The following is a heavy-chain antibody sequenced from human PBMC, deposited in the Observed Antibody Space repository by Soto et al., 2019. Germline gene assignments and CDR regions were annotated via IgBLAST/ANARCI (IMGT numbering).Heavy chain of an antibody. Sequence: PSETLSLTCTVSGGSISSGDYYWSWIRQPPGKGLEWIGYIYYSGSTYYNPSLKSRVTISVDTSKNQFSLKLSSVTAADTAVYYCARVYGDYRRRYFDYWGQGTLVTVSS. CDR2: IYYSGST. CDR3: ARVYGDYRRRYFDY. CDR1: GGSISSGDYY. J-gene: IGHJ4*02. V-gene: IGHV4-30-4*01. D-gene: IGHD4-17*01.